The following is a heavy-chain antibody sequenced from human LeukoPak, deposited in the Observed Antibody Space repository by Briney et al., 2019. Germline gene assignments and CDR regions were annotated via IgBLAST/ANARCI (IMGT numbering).Heavy chain of an antibody. J-gene: IGHJ4*03. CDR1: GFTLNEYS. V-gene: IGHV3-11*01. CDR2: INNSGRTI. Sequence: GGSLRLSCTVSGFTLNEYSMTWIRQAPGKGLDCLAFINNSGRTIYYADSVKGRFTISKDDAENSLFLQMSSLRVDDTAVYYCARDVGGLDHWGQGTAVTVSS. D-gene: IGHD3-16*01. CDR3: ARDVGGLDH.